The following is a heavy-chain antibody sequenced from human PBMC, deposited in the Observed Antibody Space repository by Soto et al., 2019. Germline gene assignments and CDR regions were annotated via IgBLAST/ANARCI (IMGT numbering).Heavy chain of an antibody. Sequence: QVQLVQSGAEVKKPGASVKVSCKASGYTFTSYGISWVRQAPGQGLEWMGWISAHNGNKKYAQKLQGRVTMTTDTSTSTAHMELRSLRSDDTAVYYCASEPNYFAYWGQGTLVTVSS. CDR3: ASEPNYFAY. CDR2: ISAHNGNK. V-gene: IGHV1-18*01. J-gene: IGHJ4*02. CDR1: GYTFTSYG.